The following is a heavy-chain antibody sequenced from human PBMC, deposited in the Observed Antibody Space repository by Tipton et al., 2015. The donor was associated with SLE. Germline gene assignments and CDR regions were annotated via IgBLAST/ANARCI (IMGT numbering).Heavy chain of an antibody. J-gene: IGHJ5*02. CDR2: INHSGST. Sequence: TLSLTCAVYGGSFSGYYWSWIRQPPGKGLEWIGEINHSGSTNYNPSLKSRVTISVDTSKNQFSLKLSSVTAADTAVYYCARGMVVAATRGWFDPWGQGTLVTVSS. CDR3: ARGMVVAATRGWFDP. D-gene: IGHD2-15*01. V-gene: IGHV4-34*01. CDR1: GGSFSGYY.